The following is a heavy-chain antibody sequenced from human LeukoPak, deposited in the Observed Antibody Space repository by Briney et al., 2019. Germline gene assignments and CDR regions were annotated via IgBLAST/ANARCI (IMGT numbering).Heavy chain of an antibody. CDR2: ISSSSSYI. CDR1: GFTFSSYS. J-gene: IGHJ4*02. CDR3: ARDKDYSSSPPDY. Sequence: PGGSLRLSCAASGFTFSSYSMNWVRQAPGKGLEWVSSISSSSSYIYYADSVKGRFTISRDNAKNSLYLQMNSLRAEDTAVYYCARDKDYSSSPPDYWGQGTLVTVSS. D-gene: IGHD6-13*01. V-gene: IGHV3-21*01.